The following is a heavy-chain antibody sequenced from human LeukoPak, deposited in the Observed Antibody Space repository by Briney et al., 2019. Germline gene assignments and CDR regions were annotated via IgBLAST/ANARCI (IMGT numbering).Heavy chain of an antibody. V-gene: IGHV5-51*01. J-gene: IGHJ6*02. Sequence: GESLKISCKGSGYSFTSYWIGWVRQMPGKGLEWMGIIYPGDSDTRYSSSFQGQVTISADKSISTAYLQWSSLKASDTAMYYCARHGEMATISHGMDVWGQGTTVTVSS. CDR1: GYSFTSYW. D-gene: IGHD5-24*01. CDR2: IYPGDSDT. CDR3: ARHGEMATISHGMDV.